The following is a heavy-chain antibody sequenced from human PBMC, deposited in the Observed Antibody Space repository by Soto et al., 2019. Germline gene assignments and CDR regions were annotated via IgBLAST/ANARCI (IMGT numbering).Heavy chain of an antibody. V-gene: IGHV4-34*01. CDR2: INHSGST. J-gene: IGHJ4*02. D-gene: IGHD3-22*01. Sequence: SATLSLTCAVSGGSFSSYYWSWVRQPPGKGLEWIGEINHSGSTNYNPSLKSRVTISVDTSKNQFSLKLSSVTAADTAVYYCARGPITMTSDFDYWGQGTLVTVSS. CDR1: GGSFSSYY. CDR3: ARGPITMTSDFDY.